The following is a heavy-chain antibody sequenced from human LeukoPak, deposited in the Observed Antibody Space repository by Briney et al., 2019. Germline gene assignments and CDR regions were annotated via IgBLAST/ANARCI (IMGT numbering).Heavy chain of an antibody. V-gene: IGHV1-3*01. Sequence: GASVKVSCKASGYTFTSYAMHWVRQAPGQRLEWMGWINAGNGNTKYSQKFQGRVTITADESTSTAYMELSSLRSEDTAVYYCARDPATTGTHRAFDIWGQGTMVTVSS. CDR2: INAGNGNT. J-gene: IGHJ3*02. CDR1: GYTFTSYA. CDR3: ARDPATTGTHRAFDI. D-gene: IGHD1-1*01.